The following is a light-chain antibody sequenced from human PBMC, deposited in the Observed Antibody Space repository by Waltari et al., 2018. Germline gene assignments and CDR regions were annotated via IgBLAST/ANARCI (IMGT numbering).Light chain of an antibody. CDR3: HQYTDWHPT. Sequence: ETVMTQSPATLSVSPGERATLSCRASQSISNKLAWYPQKPGHAPRLLIYGASTRATGFPARFGGRGSGTEFTLTISSLQSEDFAGYYCHQYTDWHPTFGQGPKVEVK. CDR1: QSISNK. CDR2: GAS. V-gene: IGKV3-15*01. J-gene: IGKJ1*01.